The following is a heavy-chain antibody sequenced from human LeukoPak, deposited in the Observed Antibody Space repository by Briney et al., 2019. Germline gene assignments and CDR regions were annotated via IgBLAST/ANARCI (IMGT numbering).Heavy chain of an antibody. CDR3: ARGGVEFEYSSSFDY. J-gene: IGHJ4*02. D-gene: IGHD6-6*01. V-gene: IGHV1-69*06. CDR1: GGTFSSYA. Sequence: SVKVSCKASGGTFSSYAISWVRQAPGQGLEWMGGIIPIFGTANYAQRFQGRVTITADKSTSTAYMELSSLRSEDTAVYYCARGGVEFEYSSSFDYWGQGTLVTVSS. CDR2: IIPIFGTA.